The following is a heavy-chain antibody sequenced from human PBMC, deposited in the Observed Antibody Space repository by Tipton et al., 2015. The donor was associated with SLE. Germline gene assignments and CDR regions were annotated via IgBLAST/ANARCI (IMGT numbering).Heavy chain of an antibody. CDR3: ARWGGRDYYDYMDV. CDR2: IYTSGST. Sequence: TLSLTCTVSGGSISSSSYYWSWIRQPPGKGLEWVGYIYTSGSTNYNPSLKSRVTISVDTSKNQFSLKLSSVTAADTAVYYCARWGGRDYYDYMDVWGKGTTVTVSS. CDR1: GGSISSSSYY. J-gene: IGHJ6*03. D-gene: IGHD3-16*01. V-gene: IGHV4-61*09.